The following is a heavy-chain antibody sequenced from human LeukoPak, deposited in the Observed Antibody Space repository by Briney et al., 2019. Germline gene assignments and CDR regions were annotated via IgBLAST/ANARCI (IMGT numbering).Heavy chain of an antibody. D-gene: IGHD6-13*01. Sequence: SETLSLTCAVYGGSFSGYYWSWIRQPPGKGLEWIGEINHSGSTNYNPSLKSRVTISVDTSKNQFSLKLSSVTAADTAVYYCARSVAAAGPLRYWGQGTLVTVSS. V-gene: IGHV4-34*01. CDR1: GGSFSGYY. J-gene: IGHJ4*02. CDR2: INHSGST. CDR3: ARSVAAAGPLRY.